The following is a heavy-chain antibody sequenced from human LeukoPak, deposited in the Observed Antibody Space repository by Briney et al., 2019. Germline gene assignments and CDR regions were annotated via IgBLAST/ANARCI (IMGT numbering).Heavy chain of an antibody. Sequence: GGSLRLSCTASGFSFSSYSMNWVRQAPGKGLEWVSSISSTSSYIYYTDSVKGRFTISRDNAKNSLYLQMNSLRAEDTAVYYCARDLVSKSRFHEGSMDVWGKGTTVTISS. CDR3: ARDLVSKSRFHEGSMDV. D-gene: IGHD3-10*01. CDR2: ISSTSSYI. V-gene: IGHV3-21*01. J-gene: IGHJ6*03. CDR1: GFSFSSYS.